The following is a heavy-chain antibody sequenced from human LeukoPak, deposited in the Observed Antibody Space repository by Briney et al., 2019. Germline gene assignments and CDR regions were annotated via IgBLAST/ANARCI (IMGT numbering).Heavy chain of an antibody. D-gene: IGHD6-13*01. CDR3: ARGSGYSSSWYEGVDY. J-gene: IGHJ4*02. Sequence: PGGSLRLSCAASGFTFSSYGMHWVRQAPGKGLEWVAVISYDGSNKYYADSVKGRFTISRDNSKNTLCLQMNSLRAEDTAVYYCARGSGYSSSWYEGVDYWGQGTLVTVSS. CDR1: GFTFSSYG. V-gene: IGHV3-30*03. CDR2: ISYDGSNK.